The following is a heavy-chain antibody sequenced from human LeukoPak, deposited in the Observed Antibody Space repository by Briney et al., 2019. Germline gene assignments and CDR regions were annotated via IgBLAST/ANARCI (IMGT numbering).Heavy chain of an antibody. V-gene: IGHV3-21*04. D-gene: IGHD3-22*01. J-gene: IGHJ4*02. CDR3: ARDQYYYDSSGYSSREY. CDR2: ISSNSSYI. Sequence: GGSLRLSCAASGFTFSSYSMNWVRQAPGKGLEWVSSISSNSSYIYYADSVKGRFTISRDNSKNTLYLQMNSLRAEDTAVYYCARDQYYYDSSGYSSREYWGQGTLVTVSS. CDR1: GFTFSSYS.